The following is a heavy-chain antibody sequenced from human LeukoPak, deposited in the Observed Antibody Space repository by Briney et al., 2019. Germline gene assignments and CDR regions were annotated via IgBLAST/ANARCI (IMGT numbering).Heavy chain of an antibody. Sequence: GGSLRLSCAASGFTFSSYWMHWVRQAPGKGLVWVSRIDIDGSSTRYADSVKGRFTTSRDNAKNTLYLQMNSLRAEDTAMYYCARPLASGPDFWGQGTLVTVSS. CDR2: IDIDGSST. J-gene: IGHJ4*02. CDR1: GFTFSSYW. V-gene: IGHV3-74*01. D-gene: IGHD3-3*02. CDR3: ARPLASGPDF.